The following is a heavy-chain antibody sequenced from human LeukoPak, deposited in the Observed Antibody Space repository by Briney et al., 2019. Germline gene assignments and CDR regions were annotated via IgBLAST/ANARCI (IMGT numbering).Heavy chain of an antibody. CDR2: ISSDVSST. J-gene: IGHJ3*02. V-gene: IGHV3-74*01. CDR1: GFTSRNYR. D-gene: IGHD4-17*01. CDR3: TRGDYGAYGCDAFDI. Sequence: GGSLRLSCAASGFTSRNYRMHWVRQAPGEGLGWVSRISSDVSSTSYADSVKGGFTISRDTAKNTLYLQTNSLRAEDTAMYYCTRGDYGAYGCDAFDIWGQGTMVTDSS.